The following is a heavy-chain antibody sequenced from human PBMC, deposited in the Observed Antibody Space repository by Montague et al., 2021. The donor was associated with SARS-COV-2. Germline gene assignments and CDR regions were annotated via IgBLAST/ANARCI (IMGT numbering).Heavy chain of an antibody. V-gene: IGHV4-39*01. Sequence: SETLSLTCTVSSGSISNDIYYWGWIRQPPGKGPEWIGGSRYGGTSYYNPSLKSRVTISIGASKNQCSLKMTAVTAADTAVYFCARQDIQLRFDLWGRGTLVTVSS. CDR2: SRYGGTS. J-gene: IGHJ2*01. D-gene: IGHD1-1*01. CDR1: SGSISNDIYY. CDR3: ARQDIQLRFDL.